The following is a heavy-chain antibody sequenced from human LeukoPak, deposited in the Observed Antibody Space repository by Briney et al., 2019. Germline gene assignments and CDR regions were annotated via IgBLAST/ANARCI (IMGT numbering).Heavy chain of an antibody. CDR1: GYTFTGYY. CDR2: FDPEDGET. D-gene: IGHD1-1*01. Sequence: ASVKVSCKASGYTFTGYYMHWVRQAPGKGLEWMGGFDPEDGETIYAQKFQGRVTMTEDTSTDTAYMELSSLRSEDTAVYYCATGRLKRGDQLNYWGQGTLVTVPS. V-gene: IGHV1-24*01. CDR3: ATGRLKRGDQLNY. J-gene: IGHJ4*02.